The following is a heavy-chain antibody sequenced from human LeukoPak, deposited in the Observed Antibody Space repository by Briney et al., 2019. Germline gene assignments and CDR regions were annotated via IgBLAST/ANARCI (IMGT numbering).Heavy chain of an antibody. CDR2: INPSDGST. V-gene: IGHV1-46*01. CDR3: ARGHLAGRHIFDY. Sequence: GASVKVSCKASGYTFTNYYMHWVRQAPGQAFEWMGIINPSDGSTTYAQKFQGRVAMTRDTSTSTVYMELSRLRSEDTAVYYCARGHLAGRHIFDYWGQGTLVTVSS. CDR1: GYTFTNYY. D-gene: IGHD2-21*01. J-gene: IGHJ4*02.